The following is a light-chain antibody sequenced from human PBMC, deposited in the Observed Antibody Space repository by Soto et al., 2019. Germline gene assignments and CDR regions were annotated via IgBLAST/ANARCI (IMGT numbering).Light chain of an antibody. CDR2: GNT. CDR3: QSYDSTLSTYV. Sequence: QAVLTQPPSVSGAPGQRVTISCAGSSSNIGADYAVHWYQQLPGTALKVLIYGNTNRPSGVPDRFSGSKSGTSASLAISGLQAEDEADYYCQSYDSTLSTYVFGTGTKLTVL. J-gene: IGLJ1*01. CDR1: SSNIGADYA. V-gene: IGLV1-40*01.